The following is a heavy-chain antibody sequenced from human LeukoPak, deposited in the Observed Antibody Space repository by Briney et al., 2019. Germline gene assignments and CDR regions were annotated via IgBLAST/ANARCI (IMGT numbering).Heavy chain of an antibody. J-gene: IGHJ3*02. CDR1: GGSISSSSYY. CDR2: IYYSGST. D-gene: IGHD2/OR15-2a*01. Sequence: SETLSLTCTVSGGSISSSSYYWGWIRQPPGKGLEWIGSIYYSGSTYYNPSLKSRVTISVDTSKNQFSLKLSSVTAADTAVYYCARDPTFPDAFDIWGQGTMVTVSS. CDR3: ARDPTFPDAFDI. V-gene: IGHV4-39*07.